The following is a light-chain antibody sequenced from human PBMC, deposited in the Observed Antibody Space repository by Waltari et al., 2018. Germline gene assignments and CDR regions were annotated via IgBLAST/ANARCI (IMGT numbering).Light chain of an antibody. Sequence: WYQQHPDKAPKLLIYEVTQRPSGISHRFAGSKSGYTASLTISGLQSDDEADYYCLSYTTSDTYVFGSGTRVTVL. CDR2: EVT. V-gene: IGLV2-14*01. CDR3: LSYTTSDTYV. J-gene: IGLJ1*01.